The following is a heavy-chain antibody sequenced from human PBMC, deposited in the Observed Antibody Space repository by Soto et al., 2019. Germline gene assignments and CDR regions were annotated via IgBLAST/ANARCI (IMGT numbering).Heavy chain of an antibody. J-gene: IGHJ6*02. D-gene: IGHD2-15*01. V-gene: IGHV3-30-3*01. CDR1: GFTFSSYA. Sequence: QVQLVESGGGVVQPGRSLRLSCAASGFTFSSYAMHWVRQAPGKGLEWVAILSYEGNNEYYAHSVKGRFTISRDTSKNTLYLQMNSLRGEDTAVYYCARDDRYCSGGSCTFYYDYGMDVWGQGTTVTVSS. CDR2: LSYEGNNE. CDR3: ARDDRYCSGGSCTFYYDYGMDV.